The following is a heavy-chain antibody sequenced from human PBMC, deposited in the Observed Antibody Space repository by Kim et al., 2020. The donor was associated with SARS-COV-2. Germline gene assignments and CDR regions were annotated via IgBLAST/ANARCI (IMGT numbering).Heavy chain of an antibody. CDR3: ARGSYGSANHYNKYGMDG. Sequence: SETLSLTCTVSGGSISSYYWSWIRQPPGKGLEWIGYIYYSGSTNYNPSLKSRVTISVDTSKNQFSLKLRSVTAADTAVYYWARGSYGSANHYNKYGMDGWGQGTPVTVSS. CDR2: IYYSGST. J-gene: IGHJ6*02. CDR1: GGSISSYY. D-gene: IGHD3-10*01. V-gene: IGHV4-59*13.